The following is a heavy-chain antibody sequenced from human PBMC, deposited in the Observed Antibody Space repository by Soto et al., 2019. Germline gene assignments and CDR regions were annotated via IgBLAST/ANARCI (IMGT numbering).Heavy chain of an antibody. J-gene: IGHJ6*02. CDR2: ISANNGNA. CDR3: ARVADPDMVLLGYYYYGMDV. D-gene: IGHD5-18*01. CDR1: GYTFTSYG. Sequence: ASVKVSCKASGYTFTSYGISWVRQAPGQGLEWMGGISANNGNANYAQKFQGRVTITADESTSTAYMELSSLRSEDTAVYYCARVADPDMVLLGYYYYGMDVWGQGTTVTVSS. V-gene: IGHV1-18*01.